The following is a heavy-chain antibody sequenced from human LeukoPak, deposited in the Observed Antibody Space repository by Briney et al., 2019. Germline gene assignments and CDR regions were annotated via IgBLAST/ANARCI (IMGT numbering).Heavy chain of an antibody. CDR3: AREGEQEDYGDYAGGFDY. Sequence: PGGSLRLSCAASGFTFSSYSMNWVRQAPGKGLEWVSYISSSSSTIYYADSVKGRFTISRDNAKNSLYLQMNSLRAEDTAVYYCAREGEQEDYGDYAGGFDYWGQGTLVTVSS. V-gene: IGHV3-48*04. D-gene: IGHD4-17*01. CDR2: ISSSSSTI. CDR1: GFTFSSYS. J-gene: IGHJ4*02.